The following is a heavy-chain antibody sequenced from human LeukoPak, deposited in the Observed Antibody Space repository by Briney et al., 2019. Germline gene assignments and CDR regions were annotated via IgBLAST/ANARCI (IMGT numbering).Heavy chain of an antibody. Sequence: GRSLRLSCAASGFTFSSYGMHWVRQAPGKGLEWVAVIWYDGSNKYYADSVKGRFTISRDNSKNTLYLQMNSLRAEDTAVYYFASQGVVTDYGMDVWGQGTTVTVSS. V-gene: IGHV3-33*01. D-gene: IGHD2-21*02. CDR1: GFTFSSYG. CDR2: IWYDGSNK. CDR3: ASQGVVTDYGMDV. J-gene: IGHJ6*02.